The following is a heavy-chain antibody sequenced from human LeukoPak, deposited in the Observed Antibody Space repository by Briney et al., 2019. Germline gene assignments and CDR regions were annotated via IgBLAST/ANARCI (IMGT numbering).Heavy chain of an antibody. CDR2: IYSGGST. CDR1: GFTVSSNY. CDR3: ARDRWEQQACYYYGMDV. D-gene: IGHD1-26*01. Sequence: GGSLRLSCAASGFTVSSNYMSWVRQAPGKGLEWVSVIYSGGSTYYADSVKGRFTISRDNSRNTLYLQMNSLRAEDTAVYYCARDRWEQQACYYYGMDVWGQGTTVTVSS. V-gene: IGHV3-53*01. J-gene: IGHJ6*02.